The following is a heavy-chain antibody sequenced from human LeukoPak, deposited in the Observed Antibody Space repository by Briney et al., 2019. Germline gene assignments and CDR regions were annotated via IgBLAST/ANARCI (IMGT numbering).Heavy chain of an antibody. CDR1: GFTFSSYS. Sequence: PGGSLRLSCAASGFTFSSYSMNWVRQAPGKGLEWVSYISSSRSSIYYADSVKGRFTISRDNAKNSLYLQMNSLRAEDTAVYYCARDYGDYAAFRYWGQGTLVTVSS. D-gene: IGHD4-17*01. CDR2: ISSSRSSI. J-gene: IGHJ4*02. CDR3: ARDYGDYAAFRY. V-gene: IGHV3-48*01.